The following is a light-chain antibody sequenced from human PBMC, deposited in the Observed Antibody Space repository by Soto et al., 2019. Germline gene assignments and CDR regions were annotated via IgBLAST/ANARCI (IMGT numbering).Light chain of an antibody. CDR2: EVT. V-gene: IGLV2-14*01. CDR3: SSYTSSSTWV. Sequence: QAVVTQPASVSGSPGQSITISCTGTSSDIGGYNYVSWYQQHPGKAPKLMIYEVTNRPSGVSNRFSASKSGNTASLTISGLQAEDEADYYCSSYTSSSTWVFGGGTKLTVL. CDR1: SSDIGGYNY. J-gene: IGLJ3*02.